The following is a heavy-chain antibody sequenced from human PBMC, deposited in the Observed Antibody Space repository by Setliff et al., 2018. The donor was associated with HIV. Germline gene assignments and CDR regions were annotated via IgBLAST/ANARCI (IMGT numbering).Heavy chain of an antibody. CDR1: GYTFPSYD. Sequence: ASVKVSCKASGYTFPSYDINWVRQATGQGLEWMGWMNPNSGNTGYAQKFQGRVTMTRNTYIITAYMELRRLKSEDTAVYYCATSTLGWSDDAFDIWGQGTMVTVSS. V-gene: IGHV1-8*02. CDR3: ATSTLGWSDDAFDI. D-gene: IGHD3-3*02. J-gene: IGHJ3*02. CDR2: MNPNSGNT.